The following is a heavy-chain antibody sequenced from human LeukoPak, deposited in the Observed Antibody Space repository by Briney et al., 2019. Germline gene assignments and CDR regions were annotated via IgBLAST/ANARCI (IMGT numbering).Heavy chain of an antibody. CDR3: ASPGPGGAAAGLFDY. V-gene: IGHV3-53*05. CDR2: LYSGGTT. D-gene: IGHD6-13*01. Sequence: GGSLRLSCAAFGFTVSNNFLNWVRQAPGKGLEWVSVLYSGGTTFYADSVKGRFTISRDNSMNALYLQMNSLRPEDTAVYYCASPGPGGAAAGLFDYWGQGTLVTVSS. J-gene: IGHJ4*02. CDR1: GFTVSNNF.